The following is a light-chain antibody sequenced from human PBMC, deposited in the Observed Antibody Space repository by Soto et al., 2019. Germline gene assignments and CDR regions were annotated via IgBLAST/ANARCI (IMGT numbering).Light chain of an antibody. Sequence: ILMTQSPVILSVSPGERATLSCRASQSVSNKLAWYQQRPGRAPSLLIYGASTRATGIPARFSGSGSGTEFTHTISSLQSEDFAVYYCQQYNQWPQFTFGPGTRVDIK. J-gene: IGKJ3*01. V-gene: IGKV3-15*01. CDR2: GAS. CDR3: QQYNQWPQFT. CDR1: QSVSNK.